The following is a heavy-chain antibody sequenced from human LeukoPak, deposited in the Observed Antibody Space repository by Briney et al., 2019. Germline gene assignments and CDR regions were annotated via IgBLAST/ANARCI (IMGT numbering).Heavy chain of an antibody. CDR2: ISNKGGST. V-gene: IGHV3-64D*09. D-gene: IGHD1-26*01. CDR3: AKSGTWADFDS. CDR1: GFTFSSYG. J-gene: IGHJ4*02. Sequence: GSLRLSCSASGFTFSSYGMHWVRQAPGKGLEYVSGISNKGGSTYYADSVKGRFTISRDNSKNTLHLQMSSLRADDTAVYYCAKSGTWADFDSWGQGTLVTVSS.